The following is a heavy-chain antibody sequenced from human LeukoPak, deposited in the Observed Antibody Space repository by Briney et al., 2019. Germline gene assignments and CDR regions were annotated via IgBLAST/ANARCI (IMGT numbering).Heavy chain of an antibody. CDR3: AGHLAPSSGYLTLDY. CDR1: GGSISPYY. V-gene: IGHV4-59*08. D-gene: IGHD3-22*01. J-gene: IGHJ4*02. Sequence: PSETLSLTCTVSGGSISPYYWSWIRQTPGKGLEWIGHIYYSGSTSYNPSLKSRITISVDTSKNQFSLRLSSVTAADTAVYYCAGHLAPSSGYLTLDYWGQGTLVTVSS. CDR2: IYYSGST.